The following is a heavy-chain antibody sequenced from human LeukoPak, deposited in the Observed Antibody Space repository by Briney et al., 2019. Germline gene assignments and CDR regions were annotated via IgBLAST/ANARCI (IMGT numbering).Heavy chain of an antibody. CDR2: INPNSGGT. Sequence: GASVTVSCTASGYTFTGYYMHWVRQAPGQGLEWMGWINPNSGGTNYAQKFQGWVTMTRDTSISRAYMELSRLRSDDTAVYYFARGELYCSSTSCYSYYYYGMDVWGQGTTVTVSS. V-gene: IGHV1-2*04. D-gene: IGHD2-2*01. J-gene: IGHJ6*02. CDR1: GYTFTGYY. CDR3: ARGELYCSSTSCYSYYYYGMDV.